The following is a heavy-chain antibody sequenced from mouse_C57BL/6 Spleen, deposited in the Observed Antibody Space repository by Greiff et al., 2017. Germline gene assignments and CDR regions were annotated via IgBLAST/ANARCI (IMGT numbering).Heavy chain of an antibody. V-gene: IGHV1-62-2*01. CDR1: GYTFTEYT. J-gene: IGHJ1*03. CDR3: ARHEDYDGDPYWYFDG. Sequence: VQLQQSGAELVKPGASVKLSCKASGYTFTEYTIHWVKQRSGQGLEWIGWFYPGSGSIKYNEKFKDKATLTADKSSSTVYMELSRMTSGDSAVYYCARHEDYDGDPYWYFDGWGTGTTVTVSS. D-gene: IGHD2-3*01. CDR2: FYPGSGSI.